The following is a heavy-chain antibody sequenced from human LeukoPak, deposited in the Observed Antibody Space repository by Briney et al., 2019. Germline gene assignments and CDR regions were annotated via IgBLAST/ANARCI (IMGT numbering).Heavy chain of an antibody. CDR3: AKAMGIAAAGKYYYYGMDV. V-gene: IGHV3-30*18. J-gene: IGHJ6*02. Sequence: GGSLRLSCAASGFTFSSYGMHWVRQAPGKGPEWVAVISYDGSNKYYADSVKGRFTISRDNSKNTLYLQMNSLRAEDTAVYYCAKAMGIAAAGKYYYYGMDVWGQGTTVTVSS. CDR2: ISYDGSNK. D-gene: IGHD6-13*01. CDR1: GFTFSSYG.